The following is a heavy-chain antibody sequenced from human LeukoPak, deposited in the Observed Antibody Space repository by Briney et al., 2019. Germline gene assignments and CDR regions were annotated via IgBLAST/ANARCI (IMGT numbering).Heavy chain of an antibody. D-gene: IGHD2-8*02. Sequence: GGSLRLSCAASGFPFSSYWMAWVRQAPGKGPEWVASIKQDGGETFYVDSVKGRFTISRDNAKNSLYLQMNSLRAEDTVTYYCARVAVSGPTGWFDSWGQGTLVIVSS. CDR2: IKQDGGET. CDR1: GFPFSSYW. CDR3: ARVAVSGPTGWFDS. V-gene: IGHV3-7*01. J-gene: IGHJ5*01.